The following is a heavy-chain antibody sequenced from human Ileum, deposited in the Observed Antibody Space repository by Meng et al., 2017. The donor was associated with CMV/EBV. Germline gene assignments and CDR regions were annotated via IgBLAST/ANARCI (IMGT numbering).Heavy chain of an antibody. CDR2: IKDSVRT. J-gene: IGHJ5*02. Sequence: SSSSGDYDWSWIRQPPGKGLEWIGFIKDSVRTYYNPSLTSRVTISLDTSENHFSLRLSSVTAADTAVYYCARTQDCSTTSCYTGFDPWGQGTLVTVSS. D-gene: IGHD2-2*01. CDR3: ARTQDCSTTSCYTGFDP. V-gene: IGHV4-30-4*08. CDR1: SSSSGDYD.